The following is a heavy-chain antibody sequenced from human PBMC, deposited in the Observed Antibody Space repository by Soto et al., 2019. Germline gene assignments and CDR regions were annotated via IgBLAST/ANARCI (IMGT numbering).Heavy chain of an antibody. CDR2: INHSGST. Sequence: SETLSLTCAVYGGSFSCYYWSWIRQPPGKGLEWIGEINHSGSTNYNPSLKSRVTISVDTSKNQFSLKLSSVTAADTAVYYCARDDGYNWIDYWGQGTLVTVSS. CDR1: GGSFSCYY. V-gene: IGHV4-34*01. D-gene: IGHD5-12*01. J-gene: IGHJ4*02. CDR3: ARDDGYNWIDY.